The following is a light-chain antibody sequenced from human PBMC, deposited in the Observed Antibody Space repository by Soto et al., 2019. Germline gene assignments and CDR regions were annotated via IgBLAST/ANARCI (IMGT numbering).Light chain of an antibody. CDR3: QHYTIDSRA. J-gene: IGKJ1*01. CDR2: QAS. V-gene: IGKV1-5*03. Sequence: DIQMTQSPSTLSASVGDRVTITCRASQSISSWLAWYQQKPGQAPKLLIYQASTLETGVLSRFSGSGSGTEFTLTIRTLQPDDFATYYCQHYTIDSRAFGQGTKVDIK. CDR1: QSISSW.